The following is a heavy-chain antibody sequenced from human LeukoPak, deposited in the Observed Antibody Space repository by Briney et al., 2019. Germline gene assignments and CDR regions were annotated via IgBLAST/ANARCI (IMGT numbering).Heavy chain of an antibody. V-gene: IGHV3-33*06. D-gene: IGHD2-15*01. CDR2: IWYDGSNK. CDR1: GFIFSNSG. CDR3: AKQLGYCSDGSCYFPY. J-gene: IGHJ4*02. Sequence: PGGSLRLSCAASGFIFSNSGMHWVRQAPGKGLEWVAVIWYDGSNKYYADSVKGRFTISRDNSKSTLCLQMNSLRAEDTAVYYCAKQLGYCSDGSCYFPYWGQGTLVTVSS.